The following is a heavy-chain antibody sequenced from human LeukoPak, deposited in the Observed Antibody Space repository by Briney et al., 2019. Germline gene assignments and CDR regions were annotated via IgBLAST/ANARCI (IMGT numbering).Heavy chain of an antibody. V-gene: IGHV3-23*01. D-gene: IGHD2-15*01. CDR3: AKGELGYCSGTSCYPFDY. J-gene: IGHJ4*02. CDR2: ISSSGAST. CDR1: GFTFSSYA. Sequence: GGSLRLSCAASGFTFSSYAMSWVRQAPGKGLEWVSAISSSGASTYYADSVKGRFTISRDNSKNTLSLQMNSLRAEDAAVYYCAKGELGYCSGTSCYPFDYWGQGSLVTVSS.